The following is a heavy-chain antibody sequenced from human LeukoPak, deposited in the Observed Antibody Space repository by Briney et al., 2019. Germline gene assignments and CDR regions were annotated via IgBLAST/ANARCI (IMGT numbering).Heavy chain of an antibody. V-gene: IGHV3-23*01. CDR1: GFTFSSYA. CDR3: AKGGGIQLWLRPAIDY. J-gene: IGHJ4*02. Sequence: GGSLRLSCAASGFTFSSYAMSWVRQAPGKGPEWVSAISGSGGSTYYADSVKGRFTISRDNSKNTLYLQMNSLRAEDTAVYYCAKGGGIQLWLRPAIDYWGQGTLVTVSS. CDR2: ISGSGGST. D-gene: IGHD5-18*01.